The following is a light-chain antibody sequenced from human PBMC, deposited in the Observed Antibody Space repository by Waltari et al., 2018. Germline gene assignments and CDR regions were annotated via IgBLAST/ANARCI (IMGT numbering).Light chain of an antibody. CDR2: AAS. Sequence: DIQMTQSPSSLSASVAHSVTITCRASQSINTYLNWYQQKLGQAPKLLIYAASNLQNGVPSRFSGSGSETDFTLTISSLQPEDFATYYCQQTYSSPSSFGQGTKLEIK. CDR3: QQTYSSPSS. V-gene: IGKV1-39*01. CDR1: QSINTY. J-gene: IGKJ2*03.